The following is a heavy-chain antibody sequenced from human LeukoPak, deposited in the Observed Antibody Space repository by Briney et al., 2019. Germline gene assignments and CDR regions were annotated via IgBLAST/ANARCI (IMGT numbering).Heavy chain of an antibody. Sequence: ASVKVSFKASGYTFSGYYMHWVRQATGQGHEWMGWISPKSGDTNYAQNFQGRVTMTRDTSISTAYMELSRLTSDDTAVYYCARGRDKTTSPAIDYWGQGTLVTVSS. D-gene: IGHD2-2*01. CDR2: ISPKSGDT. J-gene: IGHJ4*02. CDR1: GYTFSGYY. V-gene: IGHV1-2*02. CDR3: ARGRDKTTSPAIDY.